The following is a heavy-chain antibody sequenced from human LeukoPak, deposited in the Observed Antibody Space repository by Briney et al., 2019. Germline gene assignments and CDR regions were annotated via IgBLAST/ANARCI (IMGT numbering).Heavy chain of an antibody. V-gene: IGHV4-34*01. CDR2: VNHSGST. J-gene: IGHJ4*02. CDR3: ARELITIFGVVMAIDY. D-gene: IGHD3-3*01. CDR1: GGSFSGYY. Sequence: PSETLSLTCAVYGGSFSGYYWSWIRQPPGKGLEWIGEVNHSGSTNYNPSLKSRVTISVDTSKNQFSLKLSSVTAADTAVYYCARELITIFGVVMAIDYWGQGTLVTVSS.